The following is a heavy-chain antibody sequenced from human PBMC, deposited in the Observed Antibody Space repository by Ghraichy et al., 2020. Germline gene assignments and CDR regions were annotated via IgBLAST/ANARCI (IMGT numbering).Heavy chain of an antibody. Sequence: GGSLRLSCAASGFTFSSYGMTWVRQAPGKGLEWVSTITGSGDNTYYADSVKGRFTISRDNSKNTLYLQMSSLRAEDTAVYYCAKGHRSTSGKHYFDYWGQGTLATVSS. CDR3: AKGHRSTSGKHYFDY. V-gene: IGHV3-23*01. CDR1: GFTFSSYG. J-gene: IGHJ4*02. D-gene: IGHD2-2*01. CDR2: ITGSGDNT.